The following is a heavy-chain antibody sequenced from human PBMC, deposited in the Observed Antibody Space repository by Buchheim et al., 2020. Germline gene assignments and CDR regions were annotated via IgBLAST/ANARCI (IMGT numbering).Heavy chain of an antibody. D-gene: IGHD6-13*01. Sequence: QVQLQESGPGLVKTSGTLSPTCAVSGGSITRSNWWSWVRKPPGKGLEWIGEIFHSGSTNYNTAIKSRVTLSVDKSKNQFSMKLTSVTAADTAVYYCAVIYADAGRSDYWGQGTL. J-gene: IGHJ4*02. CDR1: GGSITRSNW. V-gene: IGHV4-4*02. CDR2: IFHSGST. CDR3: AVIYADAGRSDY.